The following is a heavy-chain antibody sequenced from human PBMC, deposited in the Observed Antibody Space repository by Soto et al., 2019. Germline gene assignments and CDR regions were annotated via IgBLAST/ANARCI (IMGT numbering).Heavy chain of an antibody. CDR2: IYYSGST. D-gene: IGHD3-10*01. CDR1: DCSISRFY. V-gene: IGHV4-59*01. CDR3: ARGDGPTMVRGVIAPFDY. J-gene: IGHJ4*02. Sequence: SQTTSLTWTFCDCSISRFYLILIRPPPGKGLEWIGYIYYSGSTNYNPSLKSRVTISVDTSKNQFSLKLGSVTAADTAVYYCARGDGPTMVRGVIAPFDYWGEGTLVTVSS.